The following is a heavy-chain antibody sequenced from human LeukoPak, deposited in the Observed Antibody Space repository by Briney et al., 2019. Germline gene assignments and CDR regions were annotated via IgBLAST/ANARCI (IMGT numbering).Heavy chain of an antibody. CDR1: GLTFSSYA. CDR3: ARGPEASNYYDSTLAPRPLVF. J-gene: IGHJ4*02. Sequence: GGSLRLSCAASGLTFSSYAMHWVRQAPGKGLEWVAVISYDGSNKYYADSVKGRFTISRDNSKNTLYLQMNSLRAEDTAVYYCARGPEASNYYDSTLAPRPLVFWGQGTLVTVSS. CDR2: ISYDGSNK. D-gene: IGHD3-22*01. V-gene: IGHV3-30-3*01.